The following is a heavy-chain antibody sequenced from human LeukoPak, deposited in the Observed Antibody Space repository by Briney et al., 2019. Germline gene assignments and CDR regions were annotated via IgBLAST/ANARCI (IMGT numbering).Heavy chain of an antibody. V-gene: IGHV3-48*03. CDR3: AKGSGSSGTLPLH. CDR1: GFTFSSYE. J-gene: IGHJ4*02. D-gene: IGHD3-22*01. Sequence: SGGSLRLSCAASGFTFSSYEMNCVRQAPGKGLEWVSYISSSGSTIYYADSVKGRFTISRDNAKNSLYLQMNSLRAEDTAVYYCAKGSGSSGTLPLHWGQGTLVTVSS. CDR2: ISSSGSTI.